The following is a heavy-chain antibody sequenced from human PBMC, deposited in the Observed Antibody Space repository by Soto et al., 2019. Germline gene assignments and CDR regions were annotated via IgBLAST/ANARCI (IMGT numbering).Heavy chain of an antibody. CDR2: ISYHGSDK. CDR1: GFTFSSYG. J-gene: IGHJ4*02. Sequence: QVQLVESGGGVVQPGRSLRLSCAASGFTFSSYGMHWVRQAPGKGLEWVALISYHGSDKYYADSVKGRFTISRDNSKNTLYLQMNSLRVEDTAVYYCGAGQYFSDYWGQGTLVTVSS. V-gene: IGHV3-30*03. CDR3: GAGQYFSDY. D-gene: IGHD6-13*01.